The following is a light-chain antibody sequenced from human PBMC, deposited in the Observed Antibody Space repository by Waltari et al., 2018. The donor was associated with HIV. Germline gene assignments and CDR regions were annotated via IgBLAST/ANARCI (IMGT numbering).Light chain of an antibody. J-gene: IGLJ2*01. CDR1: KLGDKY. Sequence: SSELTQPPSVSVSPGQTASITCSGDKLGDKYVCWYQQKPGQSPLLVIYQDNIRPSGIPERFSGSNSGNTATLTISGTQAMDEADYYCQAWDSSAVVFGGGTKLTVL. V-gene: IGLV3-1*01. CDR3: QAWDSSAVV. CDR2: QDN.